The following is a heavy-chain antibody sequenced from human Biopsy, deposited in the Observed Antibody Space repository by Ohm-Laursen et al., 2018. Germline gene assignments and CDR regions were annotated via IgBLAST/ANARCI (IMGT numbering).Heavy chain of an antibody. V-gene: IGHV4-4*07. CDR1: GASITSYY. CDR3: ARDLPSSYYYAMDV. CDR2: TYKGGNT. Sequence: SDTLSLTCTVSGASITSYYWSWIRQPAGKGLEWIGHTYKGGNTNHNPSLKSRVSMSVDTSKNQLSLTLRSVTAADTAVYYCARDLPSSYYYAMDVWGQGTTDTVSS. J-gene: IGHJ6*02.